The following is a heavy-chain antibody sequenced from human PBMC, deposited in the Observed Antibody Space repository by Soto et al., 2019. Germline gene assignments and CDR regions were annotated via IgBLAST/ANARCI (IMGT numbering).Heavy chain of an antibody. CDR3: ARLEGLATSSYYFDF. J-gene: IGHJ4*02. V-gene: IGHV4-39*01. CDR2: IYYRGNA. D-gene: IGHD6-6*01. Sequence: SETLSLTCSVSDDSINSDKYYWGWIRQPPGKGLEWIGSIYYRGNAYYNPSHQPRVTISLDKSKSQFSLKLNSVTAADSSVYFCARLEGLATSSYYFDFWGPGALVTVSS. CDR1: DDSINSDKYY.